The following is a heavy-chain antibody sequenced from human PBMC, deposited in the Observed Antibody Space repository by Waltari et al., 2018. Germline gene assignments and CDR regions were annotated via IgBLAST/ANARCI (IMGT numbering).Heavy chain of an antibody. CDR3: ARIASNAVTEGQGYFDY. CDR2: IYPGDSDT. J-gene: IGHJ4*02. Sequence: QLQLQESGPGLVKPSETLSLTCTVSGGSISSSSYYWGWIRQPPGKGLEWIGSIYPGDSDTRYSPSFQGQVTISADKSISTAYLQWSSLKASDTAMYYCARIASNAVTEGQGYFDYWGQGTLVTVSS. V-gene: IGHV4-39*07. CDR1: GGSISSSSYY. D-gene: IGHD2-2*01.